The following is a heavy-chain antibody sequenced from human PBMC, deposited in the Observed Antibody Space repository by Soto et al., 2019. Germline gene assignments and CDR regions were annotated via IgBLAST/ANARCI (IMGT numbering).Heavy chain of an antibody. CDR2: IYDSGST. D-gene: IGHD1-7*01. Sequence: SETLSLTCTVSGGSIISYYWSWIRQPPGKGLEWIGYIYDSGSTSYNPSLKSRVTISVDTSKNTLYLQMNSLRAEDTAVYYCAKSESSITGTPGGYWGQGTLVTVSS. V-gene: IGHV4-59*12. CDR1: GGSIISYY. CDR3: AKSESSITGTPGGY. J-gene: IGHJ4*02.